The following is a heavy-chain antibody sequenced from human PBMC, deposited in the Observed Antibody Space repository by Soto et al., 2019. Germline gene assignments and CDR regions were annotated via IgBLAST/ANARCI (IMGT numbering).Heavy chain of an antibody. J-gene: IGHJ4*02. D-gene: IGHD3-16*01. CDR2: IKSKTDGGTT. CDR3: AADFPVWGAYAFDY. Sequence: EVQLVESGGGLVEPGGSLRLSCAASGFTFTNAWLNWVRQAPGKGLEWVGRIKSKTDGGTTDYAAPVKGRFTISRDDSEKTVYLQMNSLKTEDTAVYYCAADFPVWGAYAFDYWGQGTLVTVSS. CDR1: GFTFTNAW. V-gene: IGHV3-15*07.